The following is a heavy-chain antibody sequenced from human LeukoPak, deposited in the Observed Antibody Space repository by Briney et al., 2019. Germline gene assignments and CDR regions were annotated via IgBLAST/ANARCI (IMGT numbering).Heavy chain of an antibody. CDR3: AKSLQYYYDSSGSDY. CDR1: GFTFSSYG. V-gene: IGHV3-30*18. D-gene: IGHD3-22*01. CDR2: ISYDGSNK. Sequence: GGSLRLSCAASGFTFSSYGMHWVRQAPGKGLEWVAVISYDGSNKYYTDSVKGRFTISRDNSKNTLYLQMNSLRAEDTAVYYCAKSLQYYYDSSGSDYWGQGTLVTVSS. J-gene: IGHJ4*02.